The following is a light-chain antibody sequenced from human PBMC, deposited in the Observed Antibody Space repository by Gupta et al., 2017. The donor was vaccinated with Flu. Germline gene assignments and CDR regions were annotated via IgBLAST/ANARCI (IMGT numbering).Light chain of an antibody. CDR1: QSVSTY. V-gene: IGKV3-11*01. Sequence: GENSTLSCRASQSVSTYLAWYQQKPGQAPRLLIYDASKRATGIPARFSGSGSGTDFTLTISSLEPEDFGIYYCQQRSNWVYTFGQGSKLEIK. CDR3: QQRSNWVYT. J-gene: IGKJ2*01. CDR2: DAS.